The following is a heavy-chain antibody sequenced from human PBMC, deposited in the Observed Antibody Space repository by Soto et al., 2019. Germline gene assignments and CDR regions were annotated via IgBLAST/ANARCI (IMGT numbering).Heavy chain of an antibody. Sequence: VQLVESGGGLVKPGGSLRLSCAASGFTFRDSYMSWIRQSPGKGMEWLSYVNSLGTYTKYADSVRGRFTISRDNAQNSLYLEMTSLTVDETAVYYCARNYGGASGVNDWGHGTQVTVSS. J-gene: IGHJ4*01. CDR2: VNSLGTYT. CDR1: GFTFRDSY. CDR3: ARNYGGASGVND. D-gene: IGHD4-17*01. V-gene: IGHV3-11*05.